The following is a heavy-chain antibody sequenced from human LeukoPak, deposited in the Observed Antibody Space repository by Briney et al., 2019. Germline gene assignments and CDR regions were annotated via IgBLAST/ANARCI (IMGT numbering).Heavy chain of an antibody. V-gene: IGHV1-24*01. D-gene: IGHD4-17*01. CDR3: ATDGAGDYLNH. Sequence: APVKVSCKVSGYIFTELSMHWVRQAPGQGLEWMGGFNPEDGETSYAQKFQGRVNMTEDTSTDTAYMELSSLSYDDTAVYYCATDGAGDYLNHWGQGTLVTVSS. CDR2: FNPEDGET. CDR1: GYIFTELS. J-gene: IGHJ4*02.